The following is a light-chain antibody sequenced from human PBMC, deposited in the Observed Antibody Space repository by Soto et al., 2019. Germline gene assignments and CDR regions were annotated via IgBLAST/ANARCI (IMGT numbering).Light chain of an antibody. V-gene: IGKV1-8*01. J-gene: IGKJ1*01. CDR3: QQYYSYPPT. Sequence: IQMTQSPSSLSASVGDRVTINCRASQGISSYLAWYQQKPGKAPKLLIYAASTLQSGVPSRFSGSGSGTDFTLTISCLQSEDFAAYYCQQYYSYPPTFGQGTKVDI. CDR2: AAS. CDR1: QGISSY.